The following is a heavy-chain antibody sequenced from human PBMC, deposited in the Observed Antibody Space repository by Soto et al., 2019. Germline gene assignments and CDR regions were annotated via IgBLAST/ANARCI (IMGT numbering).Heavy chain of an antibody. CDR3: ARDDRYTAHFDY. Sequence: EVQLEESGGGLVQPGGSLRLSCAPSGFSFSSYWMSWVRQAPGKGPEWVAIVSSAGRDKTYAVSVKGGFTISRDNAEISLFLQMNSLRADDTAVYYCARDDRYTAHFDYCGQGALVTVSS. CDR1: GFSFSSYW. D-gene: IGHD3-16*02. J-gene: IGHJ4*02. CDR2: VSSAGRDK. V-gene: IGHV3-7*01.